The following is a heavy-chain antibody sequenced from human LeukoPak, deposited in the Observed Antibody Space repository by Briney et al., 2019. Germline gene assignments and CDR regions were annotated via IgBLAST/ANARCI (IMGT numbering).Heavy chain of an antibody. V-gene: IGHV3-33*01. CDR2: IWYDGSNK. CDR3: ARANYGSGSNYYYGMDV. D-gene: IGHD3-10*01. J-gene: IGHJ6*02. Sequence: GRSLRLSCAASGFTFSSYGMHWVRQAPGKGLEWVAVIWYDGSNKYYADSVKGRFTISRDNSKNTLYLQMNSLRAEDTAVYYCARANYGSGSNYYYGMDVWGQGTTVTVSS. CDR1: GFTFSSYG.